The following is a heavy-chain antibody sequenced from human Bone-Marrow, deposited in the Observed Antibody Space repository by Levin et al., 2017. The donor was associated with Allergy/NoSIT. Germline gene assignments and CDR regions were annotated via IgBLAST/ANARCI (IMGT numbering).Heavy chain of an antibody. J-gene: IGHJ4*02. Sequence: SSETLSLTCVASGFNFSNFWMHWVRQAPGQGLVWVSRLNSDGSSIDYADSVKGRFTISRDNDRNTLYLQMNTLRTEDTAVYYCAKDDIIMMSTWGQGIPVTVSS. D-gene: IGHD3-16*01. CDR3: AKDDIIMMST. CDR2: LNSDGSSI. CDR1: GFNFSNFW. V-gene: IGHV3-74*01.